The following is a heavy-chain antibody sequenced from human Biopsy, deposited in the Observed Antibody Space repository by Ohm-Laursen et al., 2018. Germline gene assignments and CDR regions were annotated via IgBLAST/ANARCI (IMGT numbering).Heavy chain of an antibody. D-gene: IGHD2/OR15-2a*01. CDR3: ARATNSTGWPYYYFYGMDV. Sequence: ETLSLTWSVSGGSISSDYWSWIRQTPGKGLEWIGYIYYSGSTNYNPSLKSRVTISVDTSKNQFSLRLNSVTAADTAVYYCARATNSTGWPYYYFYGMDVWGQGTTVTVSS. J-gene: IGHJ6*02. CDR1: GGSISSDY. CDR2: IYYSGST. V-gene: IGHV4-59*01.